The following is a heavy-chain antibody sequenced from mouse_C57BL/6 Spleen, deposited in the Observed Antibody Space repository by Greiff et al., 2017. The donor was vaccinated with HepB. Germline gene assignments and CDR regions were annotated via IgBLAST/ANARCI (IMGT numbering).Heavy chain of an antibody. CDR2: IYPGSGNT. V-gene: IGHV1-76*01. CDR1: GYTFTDYY. Sequence: QVQLQQSGAELVRPGASVKLSCKASGYTFTDYYINWVKQRPGQGLEWIARIYPGSGNTYYNEKFKGKATLTAEKSSSTAYMQLSSLTSEDSAVYFCASHGDAMDYWGQGTSVTVSS. J-gene: IGHJ4*01. CDR3: ASHGDAMDY.